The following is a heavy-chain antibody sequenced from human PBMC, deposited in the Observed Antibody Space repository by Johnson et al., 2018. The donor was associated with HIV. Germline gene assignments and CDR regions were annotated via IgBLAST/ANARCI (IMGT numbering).Heavy chain of an antibody. CDR1: GFTFSSYG. Sequence: VQLVESGGGVVQPGGSQRLSCAASGFTFSSYGMHWVRQAPGKGLEWVALISYDGNNKYYVDSVKGRFTISRENSQNTLYLQMNSLRSEATAVYYCATVATFGVVISDAFDIWGQGTMVTVSS. V-gene: IGHV3-30*03. D-gene: IGHD3-3*01. J-gene: IGHJ3*02. CDR3: ATVATFGVVISDAFDI. CDR2: ISYDGNNK.